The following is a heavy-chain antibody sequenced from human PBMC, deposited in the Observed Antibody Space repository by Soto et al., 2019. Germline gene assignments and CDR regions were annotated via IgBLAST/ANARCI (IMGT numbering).Heavy chain of an antibody. CDR1: GGSVSSGSYY. J-gene: IGHJ4*02. CDR2: IYYSGST. V-gene: IGHV4-61*01. D-gene: IGHD2-2*01. CDR3: ARGEYQLLHTYYFDY. Sequence: QVQLQESGPGLVKPSETLSLTCTVSGGSVSSGSYYWSWIRQPPGKGLEWIGYIYYSGSTNYNPSLKSRVTISVDTSKNQFSLKLSSVTAADTAVYYCARGEYQLLHTYYFDYWGQGTLVTVSS.